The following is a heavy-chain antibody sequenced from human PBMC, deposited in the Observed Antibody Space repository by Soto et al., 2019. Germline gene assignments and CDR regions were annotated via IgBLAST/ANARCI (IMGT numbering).Heavy chain of an antibody. J-gene: IGHJ4*02. D-gene: IGHD1-7*01. CDR3: ARDWAENYKTLYFDY. V-gene: IGHV1-46*01. CDR2: IDPSGGST. CDR1: GGTFTSDY. Sequence: GVSVKVSCKASGGTFTSDYMHRVRQAPGQGLEWMGIIDPSGGSTTYAQKFHGRVTMTRDTSTSTVYMELSSLRSEDTAVYYCARDWAENYKTLYFDYWGQGTLVTVSS.